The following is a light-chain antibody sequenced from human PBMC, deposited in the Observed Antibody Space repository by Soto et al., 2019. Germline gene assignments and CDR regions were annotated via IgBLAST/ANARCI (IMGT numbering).Light chain of an antibody. V-gene: IGKV3-15*01. Sequence: EIVMTQSPATLSVSPGERATLSCRASQSVSSNLGWYQHKPGQAPRLLIYGASTRATGIPARFSGSGSGTEFTLTISSLQSEDFAVYYWQQYDNWPTWTFGQGTKVDIK. J-gene: IGKJ1*01. CDR2: GAS. CDR3: QQYDNWPTWT. CDR1: QSVSSN.